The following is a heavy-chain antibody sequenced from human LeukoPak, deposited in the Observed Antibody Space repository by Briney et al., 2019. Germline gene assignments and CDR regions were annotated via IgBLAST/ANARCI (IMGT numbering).Heavy chain of an antibody. CDR3: ASSPDYGDF. CDR1: GGFNSSGFYY. Sequence: SETLSLTCTVSGGFNSSGFYYWSWIRQPPGKGLEWIGYIYNSGGTSYNPSLKSRVTISVDTSKNQFSLKLRSVTAADTAVYYCASSPDYGDFWGQGTLVTVSS. J-gene: IGHJ4*02. V-gene: IGHV4-30-4*01. CDR2: IYNSGGT.